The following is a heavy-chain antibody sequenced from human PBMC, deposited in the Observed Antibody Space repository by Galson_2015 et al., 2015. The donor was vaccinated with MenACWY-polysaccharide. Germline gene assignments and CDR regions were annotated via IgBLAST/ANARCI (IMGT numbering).Heavy chain of an antibody. J-gene: IGHJ6*02. V-gene: IGHV1-69*13. CDR2: IIPIFGTA. CDR3: ARSSGQKRSRYCSSTSCYTKHYYYYGMDV. Sequence: SVKVSCKASGGTFSSYAISWVRQAPGQGLEWMGGIIPIFGTANYAQKFQGRVTITADESTSTAYMELSSLRSEDTAVYYCARSSGQKRSRYCSSTSCYTKHYYYYGMDVWGQGTTVTVSS. D-gene: IGHD2-2*02. CDR1: GGTFSSYA.